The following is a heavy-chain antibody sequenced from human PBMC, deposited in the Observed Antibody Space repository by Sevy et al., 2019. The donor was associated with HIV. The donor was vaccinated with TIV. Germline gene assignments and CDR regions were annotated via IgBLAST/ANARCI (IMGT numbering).Heavy chain of an antibody. CDR2: FDPEDGET. Sequence: ASVKVSCKVSGYTLTESSMHWVRQAPGKGLEWMGGFDPEDGETIYAQKFQGRVTMTEDTSTDTAYMELSSLRSEDTAVYYCATDLSYCSSTSCKIHWGQGTLVTVSS. CDR3: ATDLSYCSSTSCKIH. J-gene: IGHJ4*02. V-gene: IGHV1-24*01. CDR1: GYTLTESS. D-gene: IGHD2-2*01.